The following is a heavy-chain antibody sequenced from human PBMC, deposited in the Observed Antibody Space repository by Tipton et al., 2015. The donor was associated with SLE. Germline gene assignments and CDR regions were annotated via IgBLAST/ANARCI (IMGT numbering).Heavy chain of an antibody. D-gene: IGHD1-20*01. CDR3: ARHVTGFYYFDY. V-gene: IGHV4-34*01. CDR2: INHSGST. Sequence: TLSLTCAVYGGSFSGYYWSWIRQPPGKGLEWIGEINHSGSTNYNPSLKSRVTISVDTSKNQFSLKLSSVTAADTAVYYCARHVTGFYYFDYWGQGTLVTASS. J-gene: IGHJ4*02. CDR1: GGSFSGYY.